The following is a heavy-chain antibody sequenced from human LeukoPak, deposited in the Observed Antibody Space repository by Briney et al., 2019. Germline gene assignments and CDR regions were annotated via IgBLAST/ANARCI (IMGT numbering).Heavy chain of an antibody. Sequence: GGSLRLSCAASGFTFSSYSMNWVRQAPGKGLEWVSYISSSGTTINYSDSVKGRFTTSRDNAKNSLYLQMNSLRAEDTAVYYCARNGLAANGYFDYWGQGTLVTVSS. V-gene: IGHV3-48*04. CDR3: ARNGLAANGYFDY. CDR2: ISSSGTTI. CDR1: GFTFSSYS. J-gene: IGHJ4*02. D-gene: IGHD2-8*01.